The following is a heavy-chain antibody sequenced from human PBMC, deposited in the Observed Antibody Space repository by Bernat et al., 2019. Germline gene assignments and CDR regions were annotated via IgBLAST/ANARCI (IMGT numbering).Heavy chain of an antibody. D-gene: IGHD2-8*02. Sequence: EVQLVESGGGLVQPGGSLRLSCAASGFTFSSYEMNWVRQAPGKGLEWVSYISSSGSIIYYADTVKGRFHIYRDNAKNSLYLQMNSLRAEDTAVYYCARVRSCTGCPENYNWFDPWGQGTLVTVSS. CDR1: GFTFSSYE. CDR2: ISSSGSII. J-gene: IGHJ5*02. V-gene: IGHV3-48*03. CDR3: ARVRSCTGCPENYNWFDP.